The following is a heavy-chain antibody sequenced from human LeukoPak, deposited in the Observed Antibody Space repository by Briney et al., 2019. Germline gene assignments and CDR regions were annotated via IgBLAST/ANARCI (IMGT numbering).Heavy chain of an antibody. J-gene: IGHJ5*02. CDR2: IIPIFGTA. D-gene: IGHD6-13*01. Sequence: SVKVSCKASGGTFSSYAISWVRQAPGQGLEWMGGIIPIFGTANYAQKFQGRVTITAHESTSTAYMELSNLRSEDTAVYYCARDLIAAAGIWFDPWGQGTLVTVSS. CDR1: GGTFSSYA. V-gene: IGHV1-69*13. CDR3: ARDLIAAAGIWFDP.